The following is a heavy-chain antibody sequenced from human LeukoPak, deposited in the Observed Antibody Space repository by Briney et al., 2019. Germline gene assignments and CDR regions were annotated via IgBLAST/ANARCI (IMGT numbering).Heavy chain of an antibody. CDR3: ATDYYDTTGDYTVDH. Sequence: GGSLRLSCAASGFTFSDFAMSWGRQAPGKGVGWGSTIGGTGGDTYYADSVKGRFTISRDNYKNTVSLQMNTLRAEDTALYYCATDYYDTTGDYTVDHWGQGTQVTVSS. V-gene: IGHV3-23*01. J-gene: IGHJ4*02. D-gene: IGHD3/OR15-3a*01. CDR1: GFTFSDFA. CDR2: IGGTGGDT.